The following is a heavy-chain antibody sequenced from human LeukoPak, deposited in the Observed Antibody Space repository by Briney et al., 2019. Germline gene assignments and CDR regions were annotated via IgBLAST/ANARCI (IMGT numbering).Heavy chain of an antibody. CDR2: IYHSGST. D-gene: IGHD4-11*01. V-gene: IGHV4-4*02. CDR3: AREGGMTNNWFDP. Sequence: SETLSLTCAASGGSISSSNWWSWVRQPPGKGLEWIGEIYHSGSTNYNPSLKSRVTISVDKSKNQFSLKLSSVTAADTAVYYCAREGGMTNNWFDPWGQGTLVTVSS. J-gene: IGHJ5*02. CDR1: GGSISSSNW.